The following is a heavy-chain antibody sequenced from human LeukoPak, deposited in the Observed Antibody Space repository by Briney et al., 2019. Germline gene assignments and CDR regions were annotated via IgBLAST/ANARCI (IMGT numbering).Heavy chain of an antibody. D-gene: IGHD6-6*01. V-gene: IGHV1-2*02. Sequence: ASVKVSCKASGYTFTGYYMHWVRQAPGQGLEWMGWINPNSSGTNYAQKFQGRVTMTRDTSISTAYMELSRLRSDDTAVYYCARDQYSSSSEFDYWGQGTLVTVSS. CDR2: INPNSSGT. CDR3: ARDQYSSSSEFDY. CDR1: GYTFTGYY. J-gene: IGHJ4*02.